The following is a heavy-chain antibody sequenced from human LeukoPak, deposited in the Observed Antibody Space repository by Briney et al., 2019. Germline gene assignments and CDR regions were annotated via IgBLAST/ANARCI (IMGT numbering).Heavy chain of an antibody. Sequence: GGSLRLSCAASGFTFSNYGMHWVRQAPGKGLEWVAFMRYDGSNKSYADSVKGRFTISRDNSKNTLYLQMSSLRAEDAAVYYCAKGHDIVIVPATTFDYWGQGTLVTVSS. CDR2: MRYDGSNK. D-gene: IGHD2-2*01. CDR3: AKGHDIVIVPATTFDY. CDR1: GFTFSNYG. V-gene: IGHV3-30*02. J-gene: IGHJ4*02.